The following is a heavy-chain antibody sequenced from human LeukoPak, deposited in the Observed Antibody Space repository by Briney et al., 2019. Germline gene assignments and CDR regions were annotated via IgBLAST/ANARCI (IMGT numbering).Heavy chain of an antibody. CDR3: ARANKRGYSYGSLGYFDL. Sequence: PGGSLRLSCSASGFTVSSNYTSWVRQAPGKGLEWVSVIYSGGSTYYADSVKGRFTISRDNSKNTLYLQMNSLRAEDTAVYYCARANKRGYSYGSLGYFDLWGRGTLVTVSS. CDR1: GFTVSSNY. CDR2: IYSGGST. V-gene: IGHV3-66*01. J-gene: IGHJ2*01. D-gene: IGHD5-18*01.